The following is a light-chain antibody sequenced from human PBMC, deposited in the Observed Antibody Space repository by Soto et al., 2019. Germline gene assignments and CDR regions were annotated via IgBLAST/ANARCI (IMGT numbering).Light chain of an antibody. CDR3: QQYNNWPRT. V-gene: IGKV3-15*01. J-gene: IGKJ1*01. CDR1: ESVSSK. Sequence: EIEMTQSPATMSVSPGERVTISCRASESVSSKLAWYQQKFGQAPRLLIYGASVRATGIPARFSGRGSGTEFTLTISSLQSEDFAVYYCQQYNNWPRTFGQGTKVDIK. CDR2: GAS.